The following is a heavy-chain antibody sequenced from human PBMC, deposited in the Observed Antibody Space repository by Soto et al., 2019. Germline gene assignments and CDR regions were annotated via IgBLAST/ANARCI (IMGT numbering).Heavy chain of an antibody. CDR1: GGSISSSSYY. CDR3: ARHVNFDWSHHDLDY. Sequence: QLQLQESGPGLVKPSETLSLTCTVSGGSISSSSYYWGWIRQPPGKGLEWIGSIYYSGSTYYNPSLKSRVTISVDTSKNQFSLKLSSVTAADTAVYYCARHVNFDWSHHDLDYWGQGTLVTVSS. CDR2: IYYSGST. V-gene: IGHV4-39*01. D-gene: IGHD3-9*01. J-gene: IGHJ4*02.